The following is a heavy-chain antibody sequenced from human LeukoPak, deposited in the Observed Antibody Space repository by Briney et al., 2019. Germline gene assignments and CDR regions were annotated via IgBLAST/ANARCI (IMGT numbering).Heavy chain of an antibody. J-gene: IGHJ3*02. CDR3: ATALFPGAFDI. V-gene: IGHV3-23*01. Sequence: GGSLRISCAASGFTFSNYAMTWVRQAPGKGLEWVSTISGSGGSTYYADSVKGRFTISRDNSKNTLYLQMNSLRAEDTAVYYCATALFPGAFDIWGQGTMVTVSS. CDR1: GFTFSNYA. D-gene: IGHD2-21*01. CDR2: ISGSGGST.